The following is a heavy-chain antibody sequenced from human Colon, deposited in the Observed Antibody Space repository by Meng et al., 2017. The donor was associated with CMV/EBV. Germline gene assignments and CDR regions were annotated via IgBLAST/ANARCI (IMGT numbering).Heavy chain of an antibody. CDR3: ARDSNLSGLAY. J-gene: IGHJ4*02. Sequence: QWQWRAAGPGLVTPSATLSRLCTVSCSSISCYYWSWIRQPAGKGLELIGRVYISGNTNYNPSLKSRVTMSIDTSKNQLSLNIRSVTAADTAVYYCARDSNLSGLAYWGQGTLVTVSS. V-gene: IGHV4-4*07. CDR1: CSSISCYY. CDR2: VYISGNT. D-gene: IGHD3-10*01.